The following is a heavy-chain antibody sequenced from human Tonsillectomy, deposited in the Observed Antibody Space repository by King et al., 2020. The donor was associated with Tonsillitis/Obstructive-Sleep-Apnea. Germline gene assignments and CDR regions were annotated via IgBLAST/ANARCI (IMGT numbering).Heavy chain of an antibody. V-gene: IGHV3-49*04. J-gene: IGHJ3*02. CDR1: GFTFGDYA. CDR2: IRSKAYGGTT. Sequence: VQLVESGGGLVQPGRSLRLSCTASGFTFGDYAMSWVRQAPGKGLEWVGFIRSKAYGGTTEYAASVKGRFTISRGDSKSIAYLQMNSLKTEDTALYYCTRVGTSGRYSFDIWGQGTMVTVSS. D-gene: IGHD1-26*01. CDR3: TRVGTSGRYSFDI.